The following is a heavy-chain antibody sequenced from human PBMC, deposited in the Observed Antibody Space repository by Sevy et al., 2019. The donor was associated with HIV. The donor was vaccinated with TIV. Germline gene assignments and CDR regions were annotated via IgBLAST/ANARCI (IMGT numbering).Heavy chain of an antibody. CDR2: IKQDGSEK. V-gene: IGHV3-7*01. CDR3: ARDLTAPYYYYGMDV. J-gene: IGHJ6*02. D-gene: IGHD1-20*01. CDR1: GFTFSSFF. Sequence: GGSLRLSCAASGFTFSSFFMSWVRQAPGKGLEWVANIKQDGSEKYYVDSVKGRFTISRDNARNSVYLQMNSLRAEDTGLYYCARDLTAPYYYYGMDVWGQGTMVTVSS.